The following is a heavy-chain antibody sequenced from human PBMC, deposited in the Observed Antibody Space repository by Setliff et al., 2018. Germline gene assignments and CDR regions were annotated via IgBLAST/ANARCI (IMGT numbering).Heavy chain of an antibody. J-gene: IGHJ6*03. Sequence: GGSLRLSCEASGFSFRTYWLSWVRQAPGKGLEWVASINPDGSAKYHADSVKGRLTISRDNAKNSLYLQMNSLRVEDTAVYYCARHTPGYYYMDVWGKGTTVTVSS. CDR2: INPDGSAK. CDR3: ARHTPGYYYMDV. D-gene: IGHD2-15*01. V-gene: IGHV3-7*01. CDR1: GFSFRTYW.